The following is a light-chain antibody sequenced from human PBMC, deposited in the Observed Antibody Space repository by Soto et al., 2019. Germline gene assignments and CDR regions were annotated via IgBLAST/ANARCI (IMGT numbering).Light chain of an antibody. V-gene: IGKV1-13*02. Sequence: IQLTQSTSSLSPSVRDRVTITCRATQTRSTLLAWYQQKPGKAPKVLIYESSRLQSGIPSRFSGSGSGTDFTLTISSLQPEDFATYYCQHFKSFPITFGQGTRLEIK. J-gene: IGKJ5*01. CDR2: ESS. CDR1: QTRSTL. CDR3: QHFKSFPIT.